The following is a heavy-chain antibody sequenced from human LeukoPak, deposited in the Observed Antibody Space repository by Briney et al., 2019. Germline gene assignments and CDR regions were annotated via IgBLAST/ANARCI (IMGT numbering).Heavy chain of an antibody. CDR2: TSWNSGSI. J-gene: IGHJ6*02. CDR1: GFTFDDYA. V-gene: IGHV3-9*01. Sequence: GRSLRLSCAASGFTFDDYALHWVRQAPGKGLEWVSGTSWNSGSIGYADSVKGRFTISRDNAKNSLYLQMNSLRAEDTALYYCAKANAGIAARHGMDVWGQGTTVTVSS. CDR3: AKANAGIAARHGMDV. D-gene: IGHD6-6*01.